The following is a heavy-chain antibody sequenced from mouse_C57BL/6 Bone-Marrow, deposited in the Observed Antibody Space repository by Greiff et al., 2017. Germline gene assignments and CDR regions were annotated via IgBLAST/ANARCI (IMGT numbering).Heavy chain of an antibody. Sequence: EVMLVESGGGLVKPGGSLTLSCAASGFTFSSYAMSWVRQTPEKRLEWVATMSDGGSYTYYPDNVKGRFTLSRDNAKNNLYLQMSHLKSEDTAMYYCAREGLLPEGCAYWGQGTLVTVSA. CDR2: MSDGGSYT. V-gene: IGHV5-4*01. D-gene: IGHD1-1*01. J-gene: IGHJ3*01. CDR1: GFTFSSYA. CDR3: AREGLLPEGCAY.